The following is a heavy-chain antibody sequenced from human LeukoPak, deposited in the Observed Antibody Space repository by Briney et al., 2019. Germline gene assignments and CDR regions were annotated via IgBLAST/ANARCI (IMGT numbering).Heavy chain of an antibody. V-gene: IGHV3-7*01. CDR2: IKQDGSEK. D-gene: IGHD5/OR15-5a*01. CDR3: ARGVAFDI. J-gene: IGHJ3*02. CDR1: GFTFSDYY. Sequence: GGSLRLSCVASGFTFSDYYMSWVRQPPGKGLEWVANIKQDGSEKYYVDSVKGRFTISRDNAKNSLFLQMNSLRAEDTAVYYCARGVAFDIWGQGTMVTVSS.